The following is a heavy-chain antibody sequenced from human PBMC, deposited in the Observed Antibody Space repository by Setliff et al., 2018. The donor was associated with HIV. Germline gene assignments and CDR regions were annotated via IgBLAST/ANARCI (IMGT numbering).Heavy chain of an antibody. J-gene: IGHJ4*02. CDR1: GGSISSGSYY. Sequence: PSETLSLTCSVSGGSISSGSYYWGWIRQPPGKGLEWIGSMYYSGTTYDNPSLQSRVSISVDTSKNQFSLKLTSVTAADTAIYYCARHRAVAGANYFDFWGQGTLVTVSS. CDR2: MYYSGTT. V-gene: IGHV4-39*01. CDR3: ARHRAVAGANYFDF. D-gene: IGHD6-19*01.